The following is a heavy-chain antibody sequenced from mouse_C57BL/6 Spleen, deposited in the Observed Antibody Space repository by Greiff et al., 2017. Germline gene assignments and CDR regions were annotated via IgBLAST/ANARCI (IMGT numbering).Heavy chain of an antibody. CDR2: IDPKSGGT. CDR3: ARERYGSYYAMDY. V-gene: IGHV1-72*01. J-gene: IGHJ4*01. CDR1: GYTFTSYW. D-gene: IGHD2-10*02. Sequence: QVQLQQPGAELVKPGASVKLSCKASGYTFTSYWMHWVKQRPGRGLEWIGRIDPKSGGTKYNEKFKSKATLTVDKPSSTAYMQLSSLTSEDSAVYYCARERYGSYYAMDYWGQGTSVTVSS.